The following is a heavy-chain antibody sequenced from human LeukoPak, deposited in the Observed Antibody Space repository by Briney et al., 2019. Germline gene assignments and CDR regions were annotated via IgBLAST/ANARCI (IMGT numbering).Heavy chain of an antibody. J-gene: IGHJ4*02. V-gene: IGHV3-64*04. D-gene: IGHD3-10*01. Sequence: GSLRLSCSASGFTFSAYAMHWVRQAPGKRLEYVSAISPDGTSTYYADSVKGRFTISRDNAKNSLYLQMNSLRAEDTAVYYCARMYYYDFDYWGQGTLVTVSS. CDR3: ARMYYYDFDY. CDR1: GFTFSAYA. CDR2: ISPDGTST.